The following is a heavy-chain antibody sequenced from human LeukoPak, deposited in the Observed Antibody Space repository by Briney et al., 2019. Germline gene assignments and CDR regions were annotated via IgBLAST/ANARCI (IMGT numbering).Heavy chain of an antibody. CDR1: GFTFSSYW. J-gene: IGHJ4*02. V-gene: IGHV3-7*01. CDR2: IKQDGSEK. Sequence: GGSLRLSCAASGFTFSSYWMSWVRQAPRKGLEWVANIKQDGSEKYYVDSVKGRFTISRDNAKNSLYLQMNSLRAEDTAVYYCAKVGSGWYDIDYWGQGTLVTVSS. CDR3: AKVGSGWYDIDY. D-gene: IGHD6-19*01.